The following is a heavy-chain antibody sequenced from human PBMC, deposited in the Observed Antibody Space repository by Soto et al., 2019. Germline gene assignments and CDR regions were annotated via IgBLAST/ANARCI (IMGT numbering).Heavy chain of an antibody. V-gene: IGHV3-23*01. J-gene: IGHJ4*02. Sequence: PGGSLRLSCAASGFTVSSFAMSGVRQAPGKGLDWVSAISGSGGSTYSADSVKGRFTISRDNSKNTLYLQMSSLRAEDTAVYYRARGCSPGKGSPPAFWGQGSLVPGSP. CDR1: GFTVSSFA. D-gene: IGHD6-13*01. CDR3: ARGCSPGKGSPPAF. CDR2: ISGSGGST.